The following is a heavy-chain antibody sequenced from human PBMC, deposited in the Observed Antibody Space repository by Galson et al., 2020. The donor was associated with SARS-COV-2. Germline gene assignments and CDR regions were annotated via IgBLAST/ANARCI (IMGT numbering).Heavy chain of an antibody. CDR1: GFNCGSSA. CDR2: ISSDGTTK. Sequence: GGSRRLSCAASGFNCGSSAMPGVRRAPGKGMEWLALISSDGTTKYNSESVKGRFTISRDISKNTLYLQMNSLRPEDTAVYYCARETDDHTSSWFDSWGQVTLVIVSS. V-gene: IGHV3-30*04. CDR3: ARETDDHTSSWFDS. J-gene: IGHJ5*01. D-gene: IGHD6-13*01.